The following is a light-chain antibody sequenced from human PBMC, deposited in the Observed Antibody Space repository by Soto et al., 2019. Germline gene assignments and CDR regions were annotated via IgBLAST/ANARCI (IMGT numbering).Light chain of an antibody. J-gene: IGLJ1*01. CDR2: GTT. V-gene: IGLV1-40*02. CDR3: HSYDSSLSASV. CDR1: SANIGAVYD. Sequence: QSVVTQTPSVSGSPGQRVTISWTWRSANIGAVYDVHWYQHLPGTAPKLLIYGTTNRPSGVPDRFSGSKSGISASLAITGLQAEDEADYYCHSYDSSLSASVFGAGTKVTVL.